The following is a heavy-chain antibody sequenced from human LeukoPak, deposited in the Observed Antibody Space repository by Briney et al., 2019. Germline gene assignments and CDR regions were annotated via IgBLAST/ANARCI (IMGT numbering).Heavy chain of an antibody. CDR1: GYTFTGYY. D-gene: IGHD3-3*01. V-gene: IGHV1-2*02. J-gene: IGHJ6*03. CDR3: ARRYDTVPYYYYYMDV. Sequence: ASVKVSCKASGYTFTGYYMHWVRQAPGQGLEWMGLINPNSGGTNYAQKFQGRVTMTRDTSISTAYMELSRLRSDDTAVYYCARRYDTVPYYYYYMDVWGKGTTVTVSS. CDR2: INPNSGGT.